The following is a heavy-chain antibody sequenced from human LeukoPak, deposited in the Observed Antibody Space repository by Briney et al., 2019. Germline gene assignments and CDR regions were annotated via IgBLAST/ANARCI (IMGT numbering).Heavy chain of an antibody. CDR3: AKDRGFWINWFDP. CDR2: IGYDGNKK. Sequence: GGSLRLSCAASGFTFSSYGMHWVRQAPGKGLQWVAVIGYDGNKKYFADSVKGRFTISRDNSKNTLYLQMNSLRAEDTAVYYCAKDRGFWINWFDPWGQGTLVTVSS. V-gene: IGHV3-30*02. J-gene: IGHJ5*02. CDR1: GFTFSSYG. D-gene: IGHD3-3*01.